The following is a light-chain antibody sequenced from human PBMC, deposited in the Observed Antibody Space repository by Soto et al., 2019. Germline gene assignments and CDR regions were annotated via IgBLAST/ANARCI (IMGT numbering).Light chain of an antibody. Sequence: EIVMTQSPATLSVSPGERATLSCRASQSVSTNVACYQQKPSQAPRLLIYGASTRATGIPARFSGSGSGTEFTLTISSLQSVDFAVYYCQQYNNWPPYTFGQGTKLEIK. CDR3: QQYNNWPPYT. CDR2: GAS. J-gene: IGKJ2*01. CDR1: QSVSTN. V-gene: IGKV3-15*01.